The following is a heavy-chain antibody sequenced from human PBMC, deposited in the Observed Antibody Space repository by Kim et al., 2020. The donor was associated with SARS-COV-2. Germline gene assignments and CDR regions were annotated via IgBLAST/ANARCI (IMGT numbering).Heavy chain of an antibody. D-gene: IGHD1-26*01. CDR1: GGTFSSYA. CDR3: ATTSGSYGVFDY. V-gene: IGHV1-69*13. J-gene: IGHJ4*02. Sequence: SVKVSCKASGGTFSSYAISWVRQAPGQGLEWMGGIIPIFGTANYAQKFQGRVTITADESTSTAYMELSSLRSEDTAVYYCATTSGSYGVFDYWGQGTLVTVSS. CDR2: IIPIFGTA.